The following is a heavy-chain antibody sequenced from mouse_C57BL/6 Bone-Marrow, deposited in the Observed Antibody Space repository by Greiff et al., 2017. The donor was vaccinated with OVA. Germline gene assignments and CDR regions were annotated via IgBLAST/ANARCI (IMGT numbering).Heavy chain of an antibody. V-gene: IGHV14-3*01. CDR3: ASLTGRYYFDD. Sequence: EVMLVESVAELVRPGASVKLSCTASGFNIKNTYMHWVKQRPEQGLEWIGRIDPANGNTKYPPKFQGKGTITADTSSNTGYLQLSSLTSEEAAIYYCASLTGRYYFDDWGQGTTLTVSA. CDR1: GFNIKNTY. CDR2: IDPANGNT. D-gene: IGHD4-1*01. J-gene: IGHJ2*01.